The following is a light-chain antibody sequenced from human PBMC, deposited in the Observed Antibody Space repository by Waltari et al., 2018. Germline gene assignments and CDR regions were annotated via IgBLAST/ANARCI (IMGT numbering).Light chain of an antibody. CDR3: SSYTRSDTLV. Sequence: QSAMTQPASLSRSPGQSIPIPCTVPTNHGGGYGHVSWFQQHPDKAPNLMIYGVTNRPSWVSNRFFGSKFGNTASLPISGLQAEDEADYYCSSYTRSDTLVFGGGTRLTVL. CDR1: TNHGGGYGH. V-gene: IGLV2-14*01. CDR2: GVT. J-gene: IGLJ3*02.